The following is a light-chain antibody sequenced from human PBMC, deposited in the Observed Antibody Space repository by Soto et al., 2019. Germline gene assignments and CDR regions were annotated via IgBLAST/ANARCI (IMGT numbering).Light chain of an antibody. CDR3: QQRDSWPLA. CDR1: QSVSSY. CDR2: EAS. Sequence: EIVLTQSPATLSLSPGERATLSCRASQSVSSYLAWYQQKPGQAPRLLIYEASNRATSIPARFSGSGSGTDFTLTITSLEAEDFSVYYCQQRDSWPLAFGQGTRLE. V-gene: IGKV3-11*01. J-gene: IGKJ5*01.